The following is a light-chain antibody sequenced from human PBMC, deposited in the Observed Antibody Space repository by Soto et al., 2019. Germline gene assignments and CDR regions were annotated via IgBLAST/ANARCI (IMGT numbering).Light chain of an antibody. J-gene: IGLJ1*01. CDR1: SSDVGSYNL. Sequence: QSVLTQPASVSGSPGQSITISCTGTSSDVGSYNLVSWYQQHPGKAPKLMIYEVSKRPSGVSNRFSGSKSGNTASLTISGLQAEDEADYYCCSYAGSFSYVFGTGTKLTVL. CDR2: EVS. CDR3: CSYAGSFSYV. V-gene: IGLV2-23*02.